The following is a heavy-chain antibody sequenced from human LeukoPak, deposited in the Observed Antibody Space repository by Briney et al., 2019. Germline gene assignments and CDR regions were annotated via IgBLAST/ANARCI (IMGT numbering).Heavy chain of an antibody. CDR2: IKQDGSEK. CDR1: GSTFSSYW. CDR3: ARDLRIAVASY. D-gene: IGHD6-19*01. V-gene: IGHV3-7*01. J-gene: IGHJ4*02. Sequence: PGGSLRLSCAASGSTFSSYWMSWVRQAPGKGLEWVANIKQDGSEKYYVDSVKGRFTISRDNAKNSLYLQMNSLRAEDTAVYYCARDLRIAVASYWGQGTLVTVSS.